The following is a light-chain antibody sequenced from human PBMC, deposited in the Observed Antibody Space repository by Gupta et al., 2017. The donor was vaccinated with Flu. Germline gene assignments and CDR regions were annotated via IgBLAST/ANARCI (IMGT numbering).Light chain of an antibody. CDR3: QQGDSFPRT. CDR2: AAV. Sequence: IQMTQSPSSVSASVGDRVTITCRASQGIGNWLAWYQQKPGKAPKLLIYAAVNLESGVPSRFSGTGSATDFALTISSLQPDDFATYYCQQGDSFPRTFGRGTKVEIK. J-gene: IGKJ1*01. V-gene: IGKV1-12*01. CDR1: QGIGNW.